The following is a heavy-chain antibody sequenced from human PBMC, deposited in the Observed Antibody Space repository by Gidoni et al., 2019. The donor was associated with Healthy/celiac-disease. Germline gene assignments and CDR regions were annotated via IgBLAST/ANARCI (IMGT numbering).Heavy chain of an antibody. V-gene: IGHV3-21*01. D-gene: IGHD3-9*01. CDR1: GFTFSSYS. CDR2: ISSSSSYI. CDR3: ARDSQDLRYFDWLLSRQGAGV. J-gene: IGHJ4*02. Sequence: EVQLVESGGGLVKPGGSLRLSCAASGFTFSSYSMTWVRQAPGKGLEWVSSISSSSSYIYYADSVKGRFTISRDNAKNSLYLQMNSLRAEDTAVYYCARDSQDLRYFDWLLSRQGAGVWGQGTLVTVSS.